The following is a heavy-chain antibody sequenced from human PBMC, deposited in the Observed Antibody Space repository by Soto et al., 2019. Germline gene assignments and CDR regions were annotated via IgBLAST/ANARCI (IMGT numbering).Heavy chain of an antibody. CDR1: GGTFSSYA. V-gene: IGHV1-69*13. Sequence: GASVKVSCKASGGTFSSYAISWVRQAPGQGLEWMGGIIPIFGTANYAQKFQGRVTITADESTSTAYMELSSLRSEDTAVYYCARVPSPPSSAPFDPWGQGTLVTVSS. CDR3: ARVPSPPSSAPFDP. CDR2: IIPIFGTA. J-gene: IGHJ5*02. D-gene: IGHD6-19*01.